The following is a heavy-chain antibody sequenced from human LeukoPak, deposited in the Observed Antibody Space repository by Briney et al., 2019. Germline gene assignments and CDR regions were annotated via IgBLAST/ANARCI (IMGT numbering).Heavy chain of an antibody. V-gene: IGHV4-59*01. D-gene: IGHD6-19*01. CDR2: IYYSGST. Sequence: PSETLSLTCTVSGGSISSYYWSWIRQPPGKGLEWIGYIYYSGSTNYNPSLKSRVTISVDTSKNQFSLKLSSVTAADTAVYYCARDRPCSSGWYEGDAFDIWGQGTMVTVSS. CDR1: GGSISSYY. CDR3: ARDRPCSSGWYEGDAFDI. J-gene: IGHJ3*02.